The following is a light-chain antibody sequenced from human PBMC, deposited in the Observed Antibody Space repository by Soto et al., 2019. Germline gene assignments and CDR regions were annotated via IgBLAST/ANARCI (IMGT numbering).Light chain of an antibody. CDR2: GAS. Sequence: EIVMTQSPATLSVSPGERATLSCRASQSVSILLAWYQQKPGQAPRLLIHGASSRATGIPDRFRGSGSGTEFILTISSLEPEDFAVYYCQQRTNWPSITFGEGTRLEIK. CDR1: QSVSIL. CDR3: QQRTNWPSIT. J-gene: IGKJ5*01. V-gene: IGKV3D-15*01.